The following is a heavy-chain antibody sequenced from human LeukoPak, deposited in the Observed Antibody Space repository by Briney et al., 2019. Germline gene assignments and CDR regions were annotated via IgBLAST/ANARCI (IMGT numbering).Heavy chain of an antibody. CDR1: GFTFSSYG. D-gene: IGHD2-2*01. V-gene: IGHV3-30*18. CDR3: AKAKGDIGVVLAAPDY. Sequence: GGSLILSCAASGFTFSSYGMHWVRQPPGKGLEWVAVISYDGSNKNYGDSVKGRFTISRDNSKNTLSLQMNSLRAEDTAVYYCAKAKGDIGVVLAAPDYWGQGTLVTVSS. J-gene: IGHJ4*02. CDR2: ISYDGSNK.